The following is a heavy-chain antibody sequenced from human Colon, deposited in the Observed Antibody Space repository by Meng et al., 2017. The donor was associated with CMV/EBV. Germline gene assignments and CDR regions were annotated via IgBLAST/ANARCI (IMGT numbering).Heavy chain of an antibody. CDR3: ARDWYPGDRRGSFDY. J-gene: IGHJ4*02. D-gene: IGHD3-22*01. Sequence: LCEVEGKKTGAVRKVSCTAYEYTFTGYYMHWVRQAPGQGLGWMGWINPNRGGTNYAQKFQGRVTMTRDTSITTAYMELSRLRSDDTAVYYCARDWYPGDRRGSFDYWGQGTLVTVSS. V-gene: IGHV1-2*02. CDR2: INPNRGGT. CDR1: EYTFTGYY.